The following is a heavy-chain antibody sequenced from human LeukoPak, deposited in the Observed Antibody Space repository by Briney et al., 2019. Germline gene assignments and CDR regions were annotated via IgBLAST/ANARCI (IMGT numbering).Heavy chain of an antibody. CDR3: ARGGASGSYVFDY. D-gene: IGHD3-22*01. CDR2: ISPSATTI. CDR1: AFTFSGYS. J-gene: IGHJ4*02. Sequence: GGSLRLSCAASAFTFSGYSMNWVRQAPGKGLEWVSYISPSATTIYYADSVKGRFTISRDNAKNSLYLQMNSLRAEDTAVYYCARGGASGSYVFDYWGQGTLVTVSS. V-gene: IGHV3-48*01.